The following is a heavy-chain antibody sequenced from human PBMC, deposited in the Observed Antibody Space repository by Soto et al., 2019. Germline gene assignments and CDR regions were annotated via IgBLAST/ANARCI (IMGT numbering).Heavy chain of an antibody. D-gene: IGHD3-10*01. CDR3: TTDSGRGRLRSGSYWFDP. CDR2: IKSKTDGGTT. V-gene: IGHV3-15*01. J-gene: IGHJ5*02. Sequence: GRSLRLSCAASGFTFSNAWMSWVRQAPGKGLEWVGRIKSKTDGGTTDYAAPVKGRFTISRDDSKNTLYLQMNSLKTEDTAVYYCTTDSGRGRLRSGSYWFDPWGQGTLVTVSS. CDR1: GFTFSNAW.